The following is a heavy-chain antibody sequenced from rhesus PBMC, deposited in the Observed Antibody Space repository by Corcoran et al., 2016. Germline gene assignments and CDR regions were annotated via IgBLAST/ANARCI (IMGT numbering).Heavy chain of an antibody. Sequence: QVQLQESGPGVVKPSETLSLTCAVSGGSITSAYYFWSWIRQPPGKGLEWIGGIYSNGESTNYNPALKSRVTISKDTSKNLLSLKLTSVTAADTAVYYWARNGRGSSWSYYFDYWGQGVLVTVSS. J-gene: IGHJ4*01. CDR1: GGSITSAYYF. CDR2: IYSNGEST. V-gene: IGHV4S12*01. CDR3: ARNGRGSSWSYYFDY. D-gene: IGHD6-13*01.